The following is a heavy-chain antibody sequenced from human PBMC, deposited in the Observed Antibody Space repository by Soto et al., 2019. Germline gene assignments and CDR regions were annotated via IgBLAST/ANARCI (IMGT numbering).Heavy chain of an antibody. CDR1: GFTFSSYG. V-gene: IGHV3-30*18. J-gene: IGHJ4*02. Sequence: QVQLVESGGGVVQPGRSLRLSCAASGFTFSSYGMHWVRQAPGEGLEWVAVISYDGSNKYYADSVKGRFTISRDNSKNTLYLQMNSLRAEDTAVYYCAKPRQITSLLLYYFDYWGQGTLVTVSS. CDR2: ISYDGSNK. D-gene: IGHD2-15*01. CDR3: AKPRQITSLLLYYFDY.